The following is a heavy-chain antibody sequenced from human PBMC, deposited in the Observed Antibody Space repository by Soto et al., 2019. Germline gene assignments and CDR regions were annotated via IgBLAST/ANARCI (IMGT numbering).Heavy chain of an antibody. Sequence: QVQLVESGGGVVQPGRSLRLSCAASGFTFSSYGMHWVRQAPGKGLEWVAVIWYDGSNKYYADSVKGRFTISRDNSKNTLYLQMNSLRAEDTAVYYCARDKLLGSTVGYYFGYWGQGTLVTVSS. CDR2: IWYDGSNK. V-gene: IGHV3-33*01. J-gene: IGHJ4*02. CDR3: ARDKLLGSTVGYYFGY. CDR1: GFTFSSYG. D-gene: IGHD2-15*01.